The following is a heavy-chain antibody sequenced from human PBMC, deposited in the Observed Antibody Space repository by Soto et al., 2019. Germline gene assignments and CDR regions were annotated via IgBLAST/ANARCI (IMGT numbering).Heavy chain of an antibody. CDR1: GGSISSGGYY. CDR2: IYYSGST. D-gene: IGHD3-10*01. Sequence: SETLSLTCTVSGGSISSGGYYWSWIRQHPGKGLEWIGYIYYSGSTYYNPSLKSRVTISVDTSKNQFSLKLSSVTAADTAVYYCARDGYYGSGSPLDWGQGTLVTVSS. J-gene: IGHJ4*02. CDR3: ARDGYYGSGSPLD. V-gene: IGHV4-31*03.